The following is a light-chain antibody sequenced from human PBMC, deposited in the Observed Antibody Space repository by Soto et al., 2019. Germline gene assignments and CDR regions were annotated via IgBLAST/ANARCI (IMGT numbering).Light chain of an antibody. J-gene: IGKJ5*01. CDR2: VAS. V-gene: IGKV3-11*01. Sequence: EFRLTQPPPPLSLPPGERATLSCRASQGISSYLAWYQQKPGQPPSLLIYVASTRSTGIPARFSGSGSGTDFALTISSLEPEDFAVYYCQQRSNWPPITFGQGTRREI. CDR1: QGISSY. CDR3: QQRSNWPPIT.